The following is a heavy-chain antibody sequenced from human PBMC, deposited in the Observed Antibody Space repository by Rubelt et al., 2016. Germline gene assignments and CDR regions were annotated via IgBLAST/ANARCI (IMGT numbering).Heavy chain of an antibody. CDR2: ISYDGSNK. V-gene: IGHV3-30*01. J-gene: IGHJ4*02. CDR3: ARDKAEGFFGESTFDY. D-gene: IGHD3-10*01. Sequence: ISYDGSNKYYADSVKGRFTISRDNSKNTLYLQMNSLRAEDTAVYYCARDKAEGFFGESTFDYWGQGTLVTVSS.